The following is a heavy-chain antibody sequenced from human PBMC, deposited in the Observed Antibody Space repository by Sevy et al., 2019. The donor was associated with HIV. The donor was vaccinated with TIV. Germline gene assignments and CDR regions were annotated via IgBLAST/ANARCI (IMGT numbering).Heavy chain of an antibody. Sequence: ASVKVSCKASGFNFASYDIYWVRQAPGQGLEWMGWINPNNGGTEYAQRFQGRVAMTRDTSINTVYMELSRLRSDDTAVYYCARASHVSGSYTNDYWGQGTLVTVSS. CDR1: GFNFASYD. CDR2: INPNNGGT. V-gene: IGHV1-2*02. CDR3: ARASHVSGSYTNDY. D-gene: IGHD3-10*01. J-gene: IGHJ4*02.